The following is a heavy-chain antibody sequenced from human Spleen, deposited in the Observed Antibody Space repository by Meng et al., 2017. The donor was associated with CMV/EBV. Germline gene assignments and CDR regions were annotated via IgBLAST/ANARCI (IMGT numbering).Heavy chain of an antibody. J-gene: IGHJ4*02. Sequence: CTVSGGSVSRGNYYWSWIRQPPGKGLECIGYIDYSGSTNYNPALMSRVTISMDTSKNQFSLKLSSVTAADTAVYYCARSPGYPREFGYWGQGTLVTVSS. D-gene: IGHD3-10*01. CDR3: ARSPGYPREFGY. CDR1: GGSVSRGNYY. V-gene: IGHV4-61*01. CDR2: IDYSGST.